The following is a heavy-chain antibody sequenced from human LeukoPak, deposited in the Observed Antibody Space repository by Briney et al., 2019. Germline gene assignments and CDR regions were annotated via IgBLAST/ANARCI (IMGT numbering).Heavy chain of an antibody. Sequence: SGPALVKPTQTLTPTCTFSGFSLSTSGMRVSWIRQPPGKALEWLARIDWDDDKFYSTSLKTRLTISKDTSKNQVVLSMTNMDPVDTATYYCARESYDYVWGSFDYWGQGTLVTVSS. CDR2: IDWDDDK. D-gene: IGHD3-16*01. J-gene: IGHJ4*02. CDR1: GFSLSTSGMR. V-gene: IGHV2-70*04. CDR3: ARESYDYVWGSFDY.